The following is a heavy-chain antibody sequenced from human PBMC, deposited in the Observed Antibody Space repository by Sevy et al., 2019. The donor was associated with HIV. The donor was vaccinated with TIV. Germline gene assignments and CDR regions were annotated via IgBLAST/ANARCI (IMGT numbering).Heavy chain of an antibody. V-gene: IGHV3-30*18. Sequence: GGSLRLSCAASGFTFSSYDMHWVRQAPGKGLEWVAIILHDGSYREYVDSVRGRFTMSRDNSKNTMYLQMNVLSIEDTAVYYCAKNRLPGGSYFSRHGLDVWGRGTTVTVS. J-gene: IGHJ6*02. CDR2: ILHDGSYR. CDR3: AKNRLPGGSYFSRHGLDV. D-gene: IGHD3-10*01. CDR1: GFTFSSYD.